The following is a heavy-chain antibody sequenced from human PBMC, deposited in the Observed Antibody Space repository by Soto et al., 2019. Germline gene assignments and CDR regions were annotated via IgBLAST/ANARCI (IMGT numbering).Heavy chain of an antibody. CDR1: GFNFKKFA. CDR3: AKADGEQWLIPHLDN. J-gene: IGHJ4*02. V-gene: IGHV3-23*01. Sequence: GGSLRLSCEASGFNFKKFAMGWVRQAPGEGLEWVSGISCCGGSTSYADSVKGRFSLARDDSKNTLSLQLNSLRVEDTARYYCAKADGEQWLIPHLDNWGQGTMVTVYS. CDR2: ISCCGGST. D-gene: IGHD6-19*01.